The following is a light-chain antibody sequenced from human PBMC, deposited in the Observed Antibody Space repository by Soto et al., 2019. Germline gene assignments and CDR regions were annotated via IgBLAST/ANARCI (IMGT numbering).Light chain of an antibody. V-gene: IGKV1-9*01. CDR1: QCIRSH. CDR2: AAS. Sequence: DVQLTQSPSFLSASVGVRVTITCRASQCIRSHLAWSQQTPGRGPKLLIYAASTLLSGDPSRFSGSGFGTDFTLAISTLKPEDFAAYYCQRVDGYPHTFRRGTNLEI. CDR3: QRVDGYPHT. J-gene: IGKJ2*01.